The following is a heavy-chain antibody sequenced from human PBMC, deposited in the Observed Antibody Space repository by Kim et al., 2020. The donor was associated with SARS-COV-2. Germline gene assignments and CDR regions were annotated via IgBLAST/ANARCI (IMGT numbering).Heavy chain of an antibody. CDR1: GGTFSSYA. CDR2: IIPILGIA. D-gene: IGHD5-18*01. Sequence: SVKVSCKASGGTFSSYAISWVRQAPGQGLEWMGRIIPILGIANYAQKFQGRVTITADKSTSTAYMELSSLRSEDTAVYYCVTPTVDTAMVYPYYYYYYGMDVWGQGTTVTVSS. V-gene: IGHV1-69*04. CDR3: VTPTVDTAMVYPYYYYYYGMDV. J-gene: IGHJ6*02.